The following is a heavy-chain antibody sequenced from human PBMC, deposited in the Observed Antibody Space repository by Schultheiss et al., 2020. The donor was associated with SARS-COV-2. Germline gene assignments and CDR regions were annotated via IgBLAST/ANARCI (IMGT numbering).Heavy chain of an antibody. CDR3: ARRTGTTIDY. CDR1: GYTFTGYY. Sequence: GASLKISCKASGYTFTGYYMHWVRQAPGQGLEWMGWINPNSGGTNYAQKFQGRVTMTRDTSISTAYMELSRLRSDDTAVYYCARRTGTTIDYWGQGTLVTVSS. D-gene: IGHD1/OR15-1a*01. CDR2: INPNSGGT. J-gene: IGHJ4*02. V-gene: IGHV1-2*02.